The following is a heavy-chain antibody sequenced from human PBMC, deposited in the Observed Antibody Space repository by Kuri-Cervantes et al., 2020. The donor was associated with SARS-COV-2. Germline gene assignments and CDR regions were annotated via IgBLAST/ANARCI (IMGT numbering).Heavy chain of an antibody. D-gene: IGHD4-17*01. CDR1: GFTFSSYW. CDR2: IEEDGSEK. V-gene: IGHV3-7*01. J-gene: IGHJ4*02. Sequence: GGSLRLSCAASGFTFSSYWMNWVRQAPGKGLEWVGNIEEDGSEKNYVDSVKGRFTISRDNAKNSLYLRMNSLRAEDTAVYYRARGLGTTVIDYWGQGILVTVSS. CDR3: ARGLGTTVIDY.